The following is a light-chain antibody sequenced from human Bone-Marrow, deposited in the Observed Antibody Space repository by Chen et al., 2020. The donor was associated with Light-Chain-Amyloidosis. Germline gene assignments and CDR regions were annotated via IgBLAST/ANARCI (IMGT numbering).Light chain of an antibody. CDR1: SGSIATNY. CDR3: QSYQGSSQGV. CDR2: EDD. Sequence: NFIPTHPHSVSESPGKTVLLPCTARSGSIATNYVQWYQQRPGSSPTTVIYEDDQRPSGVPDRFSGAIDRSSNSASLTISGLKTEDEADYYCQSYQGSSQGVFGGGTKLTVL. V-gene: IGLV6-57*01. J-gene: IGLJ3*02.